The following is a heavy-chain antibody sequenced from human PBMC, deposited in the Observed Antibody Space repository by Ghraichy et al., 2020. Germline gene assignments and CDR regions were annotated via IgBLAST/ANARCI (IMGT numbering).Heavy chain of an antibody. D-gene: IGHD3-10*01. Sequence: GGSLRLSCAASQFTFSAYGMHWVRQAPGKGLEWVAVISYDGSKKYYADSVKGRFTISRDNSKNTLDLQMNSLRAEDTAVYYCAKGTKRITMVRGVLGVHVIEYWGQGTLVTVSS. CDR2: ISYDGSKK. CDR3: AKGTKRITMVRGVLGVHVIEY. V-gene: IGHV3-30*18. CDR1: QFTFSAYG. J-gene: IGHJ4*02.